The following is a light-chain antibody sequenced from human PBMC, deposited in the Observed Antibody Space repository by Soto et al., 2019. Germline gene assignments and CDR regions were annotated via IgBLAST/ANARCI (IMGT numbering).Light chain of an antibody. CDR3: QQYGSTPWT. V-gene: IGKV3-20*01. CDR2: GAS. Sequence: EIVLTQSPGTLSLSPGERATLSCRASQSVSSSYLAWYQQKPGQAPRPLIYGASSRAIGIPDRFSGSGAGTDFTLTSSSLEPEDFAGYYYQQYGSTPWTIGQGTKVEIK. CDR1: QSVSSSY. J-gene: IGKJ1*01.